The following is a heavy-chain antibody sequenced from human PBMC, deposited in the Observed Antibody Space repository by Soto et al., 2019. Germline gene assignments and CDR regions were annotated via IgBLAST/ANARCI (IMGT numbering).Heavy chain of an antibody. J-gene: IGHJ4*02. CDR3: ASGGHTVTPND. CDR2: MNHSGST. D-gene: IGHD4-4*01. V-gene: IGHV4-34*01. Sequence: QVQLQQWGAGLLKPSETLSLTCAVYGGSFSGYYWSWIRQPPGKGLEWIGEMNHSGSTNYNTSLMTRVTISVDTSKNQFSLKLSAVTAADTAVYYCASGGHTVTPNDWGQGTLVTVSS. CDR1: GGSFSGYY.